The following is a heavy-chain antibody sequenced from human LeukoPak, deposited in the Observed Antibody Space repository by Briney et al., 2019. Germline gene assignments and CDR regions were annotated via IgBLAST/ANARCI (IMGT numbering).Heavy chain of an antibody. V-gene: IGHV3-7*01. J-gene: IGHJ4*02. CDR2: INQDGTEK. CDR1: GFTFTTYW. CDR3: VKVAKYYYGSETYYFFEH. D-gene: IGHD3-10*01. Sequence: GGSLRLSCAASGFTFTTYWMSWVRQAPGKGLEWVANINQDGTEKYYVDSVKGRFTISRDDAKRSLYLQMNSLRVEDTAVYYCVKVAKYYYGSETYYFFEHWGQGTPVTASS.